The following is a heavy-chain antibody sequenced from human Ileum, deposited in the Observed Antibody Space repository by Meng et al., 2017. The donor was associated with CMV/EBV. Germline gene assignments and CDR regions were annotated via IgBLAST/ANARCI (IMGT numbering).Heavy chain of an antibody. CDR3: ATGGGDFDH. D-gene: IGHD3-10*01. V-gene: IGHV4-4*07. CDR1: GGSISLWS. Sequence: HVQLQESCLGLVKPSETLSLTCTVSGGSISLWSWSWIRQSAGKKLEWIGRISLSTDDNINYNPSLKSRVTMSADMSKNQLSLKLTSMSAADTAVYYCATGGGDFDHWGQGTLVTVSS. CDR2: ISLSTDDNI. J-gene: IGHJ4*02.